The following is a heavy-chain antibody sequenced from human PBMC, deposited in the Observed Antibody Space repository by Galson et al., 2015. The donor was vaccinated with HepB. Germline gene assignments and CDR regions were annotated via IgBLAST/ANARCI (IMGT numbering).Heavy chain of an antibody. CDR3: ARVLAYDFGSRTYGTAFDI. CDR1: GFTFIDYY. D-gene: IGHD3/OR15-3a*01. V-gene: IGHV3-11*01. J-gene: IGHJ3*02. Sequence: PRLSCAASGFTFIDYYMSWIRQAPGKGLECISYSSTSGNTILYADSVKGRFTISRDNAKNSLYLQMNSLRVEDTAVYYCARVLAYDFGSRTYGTAFDIWGQGTMVTVSS. CDR2: SSTSGNTI.